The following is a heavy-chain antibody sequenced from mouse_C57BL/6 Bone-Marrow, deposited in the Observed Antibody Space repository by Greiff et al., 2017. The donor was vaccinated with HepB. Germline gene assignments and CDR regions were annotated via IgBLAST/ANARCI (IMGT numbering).Heavy chain of an antibody. Sequence: EVKLVESGPGLVKPSQSLSLTCSVTGYSITSGYYWNWIRQFPGNKLEWMGYISYDGSNNYNPSLKNRISITRDTSKNQFFLKLNSVTTEDTATYYCARTPITTVVAYYFDYWGQGTTLTVSS. J-gene: IGHJ2*01. CDR2: ISYDGSN. V-gene: IGHV3-6*01. D-gene: IGHD1-1*01. CDR1: GYSITSGYY. CDR3: ARTPITTVVAYYFDY.